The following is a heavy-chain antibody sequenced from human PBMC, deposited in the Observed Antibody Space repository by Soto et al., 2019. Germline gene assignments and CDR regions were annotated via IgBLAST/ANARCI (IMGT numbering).Heavy chain of an antibody. Sequence: PGGSLRLSCAVSGFTFSNYGMSWVRQAPGKGLEWVSTISGSGGSTYYADSVKGRFTISRDNSRNTLYLQMNSLRAEDTAVYYCAKSLGSNIVVVPAAIPAFDIWGQGTMVTVSS. J-gene: IGHJ3*02. CDR3: AKSLGSNIVVVPAAIPAFDI. CDR2: ISGSGGST. V-gene: IGHV3-23*01. CDR1: GFTFSNYG. D-gene: IGHD2-2*01.